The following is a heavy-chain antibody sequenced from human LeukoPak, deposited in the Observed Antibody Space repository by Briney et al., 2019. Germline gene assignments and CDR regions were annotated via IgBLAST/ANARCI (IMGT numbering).Heavy chain of an antibody. CDR2: INPNSGDT. Sequence: ASVKVSCKASGYTFTGYYMHWVRQAPGQGLEWMGWINPNSGDTNYAQKFQGRVTMSRDTSISTGYLELSRLTSDDTAVYFCARHSFHCSDSCLYPLGYWGQGTLVTVSS. V-gene: IGHV1-2*02. CDR1: GYTFTGYY. D-gene: IGHD2-2*01. CDR3: ARHSFHCSDSCLYPLGY. J-gene: IGHJ4*02.